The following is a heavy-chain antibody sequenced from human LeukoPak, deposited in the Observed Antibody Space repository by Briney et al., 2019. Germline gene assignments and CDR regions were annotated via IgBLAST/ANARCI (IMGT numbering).Heavy chain of an antibody. CDR3: VTPPD. J-gene: IGHJ4*02. CDR1: GISFTDAG. Sequence: GGSLRLSGPAIGISFTDAGMTWFGKAPGKGLVYVGLIKGKAAGETTDYAAPVKGRFTISRDESKNTLYLQMNSLRTEDTAIYYCVTPPDWGQGNPVTVSS. V-gene: IGHV3-15*01. CDR2: IKGKAAGETT.